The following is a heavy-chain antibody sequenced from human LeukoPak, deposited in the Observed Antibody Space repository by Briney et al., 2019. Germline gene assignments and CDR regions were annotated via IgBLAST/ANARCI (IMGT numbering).Heavy chain of an antibody. Sequence: PGESLKISCKGSGYSFTSYWIGWVRQMPGKGLEWMGIIYPGDSDTRYSPSFQGQVTISADKSISTAYLQWSSLRASDTAMYYCARQRGDYYDSSGYCDYWGQGTLVTVSS. D-gene: IGHD3-22*01. CDR2: IYPGDSDT. CDR1: GYSFTSYW. CDR3: ARQRGDYYDSSGYCDY. V-gene: IGHV5-51*01. J-gene: IGHJ4*02.